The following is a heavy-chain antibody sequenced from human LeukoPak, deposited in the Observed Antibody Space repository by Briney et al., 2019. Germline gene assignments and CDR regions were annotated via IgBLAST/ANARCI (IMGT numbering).Heavy chain of an antibody. D-gene: IGHD1-1*01. J-gene: IGHJ4*02. CDR1: GGSISSSGYY. V-gene: IGHV4-39*07. Sequence: SETLSLTCTVSGGSISSSGYYWGWIRQPPGKGLEWIGSIYYSGGNYYNPSLNSRVTISVDTSKNQFSLRLSSVTAADTAVYYCARGWNDGNDYWGQGTLVTVSS. CDR2: IYYSGGN. CDR3: ARGWNDGNDY.